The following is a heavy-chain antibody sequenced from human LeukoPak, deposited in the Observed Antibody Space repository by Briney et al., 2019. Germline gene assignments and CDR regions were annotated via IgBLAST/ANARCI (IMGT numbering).Heavy chain of an antibody. D-gene: IGHD6-19*01. CDR3: ASSPASREYSSGWWVWDYYYYYGMDV. J-gene: IGHJ6*02. CDR1: GYTFTSYD. Sequence: GASVKVSCKASGYTFTSYDINWVRQATGQGLEWMGWMNPNSGNTGYAQRFQGRVTMTRNTSISTAYMELSSLRSEDTAVYYCASSPASREYSSGWWVWDYYYYYGMDVWGQGTTVTVSS. CDR2: MNPNSGNT. V-gene: IGHV1-8*01.